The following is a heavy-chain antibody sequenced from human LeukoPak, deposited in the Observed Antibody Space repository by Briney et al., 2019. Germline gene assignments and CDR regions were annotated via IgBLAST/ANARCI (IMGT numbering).Heavy chain of an antibody. CDR2: IYFSGTT. Sequence: SETLSLTCTVSGGSISSYYWSWIRQPPGKGLEWIGYIYFSGTTNYNPSLKSRVTVLVDTSKNQFSLKLRSVTAADTAVYYCARGRGYGRTFDYWGQGILVTVAS. CDR3: ARGRGYGRTFDY. CDR1: GGSISSYY. D-gene: IGHD5-18*01. J-gene: IGHJ4*02. V-gene: IGHV4-59*01.